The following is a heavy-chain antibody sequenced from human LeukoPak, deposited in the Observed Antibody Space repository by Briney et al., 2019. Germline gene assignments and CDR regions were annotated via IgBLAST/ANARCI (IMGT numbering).Heavy chain of an antibody. CDR3: ARVRGSGRPFYFDS. CDR1: LGSISSDY. CDR2: IYTSGSA. J-gene: IGHJ4*02. Sequence: SETLSLTCTVSLGSISSDYWSWIRHPAGKGLEWIGRIYTSGSANYNPSLKSRVTMSTDTSKNQFSLQLSSVAAADTAVYYCARVRGSGRPFYFDSWGQGTLVTVSS. D-gene: IGHD6-19*01. V-gene: IGHV4-4*07.